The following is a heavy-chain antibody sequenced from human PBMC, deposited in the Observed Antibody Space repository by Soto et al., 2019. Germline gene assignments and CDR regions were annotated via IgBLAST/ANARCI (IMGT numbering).Heavy chain of an antibody. CDR2: ISAYNGNT. Sequence: ASVKVSCKASGYTFTSYGISWVRQAPGQGLEWMGWISAYNGNTNYAQKLQGRVTMTTDTSTSTAYMELRSLRSDDTAVDYCARVTGNYVHYYYYYMDVWGKGTTVTVSS. V-gene: IGHV1-18*01. CDR1: GYTFTSYG. J-gene: IGHJ6*03. CDR3: ARVTGNYVHYYYYYMDV. D-gene: IGHD4-4*01.